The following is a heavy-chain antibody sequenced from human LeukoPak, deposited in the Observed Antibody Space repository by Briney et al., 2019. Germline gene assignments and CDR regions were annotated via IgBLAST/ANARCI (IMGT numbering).Heavy chain of an antibody. Sequence: ASVKVSCKASGYTFTSYAMNWVRQAPGQGLEWMGWINTNTGNPTYAQGFTGRFVFSLDTSVSTAYLQISSLKAEDTAVYYCARLNDYGSGSYYGVKTSWFDPGGQGTLVTVSS. CDR3: ARLNDYGSGSYYGVKTSWFDP. V-gene: IGHV7-4-1*02. D-gene: IGHD3-10*01. J-gene: IGHJ5*02. CDR2: INTNTGNP. CDR1: GYTFTSYA.